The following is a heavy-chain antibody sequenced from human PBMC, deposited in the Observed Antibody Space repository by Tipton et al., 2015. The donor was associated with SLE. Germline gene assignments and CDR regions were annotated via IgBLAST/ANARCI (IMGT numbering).Heavy chain of an antibody. Sequence: LSLTCAASGFTFSSYWMHWVRQAPGKGLVWVSRINSDGSSASYADSVKGRFTISRDNAKSTLYLQMNSLGAEDTAVYYCATRCYYDSSGSCFDYWGQGTLVTVSP. V-gene: IGHV3-74*01. D-gene: IGHD3-22*01. CDR2: INSDGSSA. CDR1: GFTFSSYW. J-gene: IGHJ4*02. CDR3: ATRCYYDSSGSCFDY.